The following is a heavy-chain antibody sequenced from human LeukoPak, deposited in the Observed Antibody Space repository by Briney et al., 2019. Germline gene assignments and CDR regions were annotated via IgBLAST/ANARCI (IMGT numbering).Heavy chain of an antibody. Sequence: GGSLRLSCSASGFTFSSYAMHWVRQAPGKGLEYVSAISSNGGSTYYADSVKGRFTISRDNSKNTLYLQMSSLRAEDTAVYYCVKDKTGNSSGRYGMDVWGKGTTVTVSS. J-gene: IGHJ6*04. D-gene: IGHD6-19*01. CDR2: ISSNGGST. V-gene: IGHV3-64D*06. CDR3: VKDKTGNSSGRYGMDV. CDR1: GFTFSSYA.